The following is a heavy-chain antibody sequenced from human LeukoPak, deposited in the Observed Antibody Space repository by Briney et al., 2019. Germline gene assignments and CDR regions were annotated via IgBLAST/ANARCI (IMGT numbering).Heavy chain of an antibody. D-gene: IGHD3-9*01. CDR2: ISYDGSNK. Sequence: GGSLRLSCAASGFTFSSYAMHWVRRAPGKGLEWVAVISYDGSNKYYADSVKGRFTISRDNSKNTLYLQMNSLRAEDTAVYYCARDRPFDILTGYSYYFDYWGQGTLVTVSS. CDR3: ARDRPFDILTGYSYYFDY. V-gene: IGHV3-30*04. CDR1: GFTFSSYA. J-gene: IGHJ4*02.